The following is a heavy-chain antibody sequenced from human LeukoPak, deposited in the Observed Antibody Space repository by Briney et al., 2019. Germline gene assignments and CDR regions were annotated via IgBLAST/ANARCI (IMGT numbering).Heavy chain of an antibody. CDR1: GYRFTSYD. CDR2: INPSGGST. Sequence: ASVRVSCKASGYRFTSYDMHWVRQAPGQGLEWMGIINPSGGSTSYAQRFQGRVAMTRDTSTTTVYMEVNSLTSEDTAVYFCARDGPTAAPFDYWGQGTLVTVSS. D-gene: IGHD2-2*01. J-gene: IGHJ4*02. CDR3: ARDGPTAAPFDY. V-gene: IGHV1-46*01.